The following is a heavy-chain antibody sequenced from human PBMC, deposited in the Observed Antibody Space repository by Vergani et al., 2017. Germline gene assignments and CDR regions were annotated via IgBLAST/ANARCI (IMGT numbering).Heavy chain of an antibody. V-gene: IGHV3-11*06. D-gene: IGHD6-19*01. CDR2: ISSSSSYI. CDR1: GFTFSDYY. Sequence: QVQLVESGGGLVKPGGSLRLSCAASGFTFSDYYMSWIRQAPGKGLEWVSSISSSSSYIYYADSVKGRFTISRDNAKNSLYLQMNSLRAEDTAVYYCARDFKWLVPNWFDPWGQGTLVTVSS. CDR3: ARDFKWLVPNWFDP. J-gene: IGHJ5*02.